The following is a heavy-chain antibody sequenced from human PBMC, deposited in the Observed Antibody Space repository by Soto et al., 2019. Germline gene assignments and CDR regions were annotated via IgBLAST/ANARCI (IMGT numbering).Heavy chain of an antibody. CDR3: AKGSGSGSYYTPGFDY. V-gene: IGHV3-23*01. CDR1: GFTFSSYA. Sequence: GGSLRLSCAASGFTFSSYAMSWVRQAPGKGLEWVSAISGSGGSTYYADSVKGRFTISRDNSKNTLYLQMNSLRAEDTAVYYCAKGSGSGSYYTPGFDYWGQGTLVTVSS. J-gene: IGHJ4*02. CDR2: ISGSGGST. D-gene: IGHD3-10*01.